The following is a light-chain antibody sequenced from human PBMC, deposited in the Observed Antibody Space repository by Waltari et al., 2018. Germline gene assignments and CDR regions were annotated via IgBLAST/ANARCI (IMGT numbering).Light chain of an antibody. J-gene: IGLJ2*01. Sequence: SYELTQPPSVSVSPGQTASITCSGDKLGDKYVCWYQQKPGQSPLLIIYEDKKRPSGIPERFSGSNSGNTATLTISETQAMDEADYYCQAWDSLMIFGGWTKLTVL. CDR2: EDK. V-gene: IGLV3-1*01. CDR3: QAWDSLMI. CDR1: KLGDKY.